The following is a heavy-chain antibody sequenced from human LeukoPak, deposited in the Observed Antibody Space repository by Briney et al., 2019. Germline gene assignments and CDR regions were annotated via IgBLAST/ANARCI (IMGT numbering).Heavy chain of an antibody. D-gene: IGHD3/OR15-3a*01. Sequence: GGSLRLSCAASGFTFSSYVMSWVRQAPGKGLEWVSGISGSGTNTYYADPVKGRCTISRDNSKSTAYLQVDSLRVDDTAVYYCAIGPRQKRGLSTYWGQGTLVTVSS. CDR2: ISGSGTNT. CDR1: GFTFSSYV. CDR3: AIGPRQKRGLSTY. V-gene: IGHV3-23*01. J-gene: IGHJ4*02.